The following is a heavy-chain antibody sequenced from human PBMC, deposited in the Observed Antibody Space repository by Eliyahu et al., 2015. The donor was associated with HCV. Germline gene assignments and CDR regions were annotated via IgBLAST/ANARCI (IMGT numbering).Heavy chain of an antibody. CDR1: GFNFSRXW. Sequence: EVQLVESGGGLVQPGGSLRLSCAASGFNFSRXWMSWVRQXPGKGLEWVANTNQDASEKYYVDSVKGRSTISRDNAKGSLYLQMNSLRADDTAVYYCTRREEGAFDTWGQGTMVTVSS. CDR2: TNQDASEK. V-gene: IGHV3-7*01. J-gene: IGHJ3*02. CDR3: TRREEGAFDT.